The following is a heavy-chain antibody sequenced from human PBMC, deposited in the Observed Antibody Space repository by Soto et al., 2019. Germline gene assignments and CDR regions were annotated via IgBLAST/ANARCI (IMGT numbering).Heavy chain of an antibody. CDR2: IDGGGRTT. Sequence: GGSLRLSCAASGFTFSSDWMHWFRQAPGKGLVWVSRIDGGGRTTTYADSVKGRFTISRDNAKNTLYLQMNVLRAEDTALYYCARWFTYGNFDYFDYWGQGTQVTVSS. CDR1: GFTFSSDW. J-gene: IGHJ4*02. D-gene: IGHD3-10*01. CDR3: ARWFTYGNFDYFDY. V-gene: IGHV3-74*01.